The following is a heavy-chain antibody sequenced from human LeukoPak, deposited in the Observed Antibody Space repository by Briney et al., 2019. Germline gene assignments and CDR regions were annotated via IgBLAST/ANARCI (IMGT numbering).Heavy chain of an antibody. CDR2: IRSKTFGGTA. CDR3: TRGLEGFTAYDAY. V-gene: IGHV3-49*04. Sequence: GGSLRLSCTASGFRVGDYAMSWVRQAPGKGLEWVGFIRSKTFGGTADYAASVEGRFTISRDDSNNIAYLQMNSLKTEDTAVYYCTRGLEGFTAYDAYWGQGTLVTVSS. D-gene: IGHD5-12*01. CDR1: GFRVGDYA. J-gene: IGHJ4*02.